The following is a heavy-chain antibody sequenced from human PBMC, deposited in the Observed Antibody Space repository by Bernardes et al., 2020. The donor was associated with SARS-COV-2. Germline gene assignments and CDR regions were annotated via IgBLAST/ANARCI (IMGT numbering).Heavy chain of an antibody. V-gene: IGHV3-74*01. CDR2: IKTDGSSA. Sequence: GGSLRLSCAASGFTFSSYWMHWVRQIPGRGLVWLSRIKTDGSSASYADSVKGRFTISRDNAKNTLYLQMNSLRVEDTAVYYCARGALSGTYGVGDYWGQGTLVTVSS. J-gene: IGHJ4*02. CDR3: ARGALSGTYGVGDY. CDR1: GFTFSSYW. D-gene: IGHD1-26*01.